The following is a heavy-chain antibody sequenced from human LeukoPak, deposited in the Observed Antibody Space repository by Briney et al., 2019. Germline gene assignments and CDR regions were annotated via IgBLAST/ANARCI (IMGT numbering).Heavy chain of an antibody. J-gene: IGHJ6*02. V-gene: IGHV1-8*01. D-gene: IGHD3-10*01. CDR3: ARAAYGSGIRFNDYYFYGMDL. CDR2: MNPNSGKT. CDR1: AYNLSRYD. Sequence: ASVQVSCKASAYNLSRYDLNWVRQATGQGLAGMGWMNPNSGKTGYARKFQGRVTMTRNTSTGTAYMEVGSLRSEDTAVYYCARAAYGSGIRFNDYYFYGMDLWGQGTTVTVSS.